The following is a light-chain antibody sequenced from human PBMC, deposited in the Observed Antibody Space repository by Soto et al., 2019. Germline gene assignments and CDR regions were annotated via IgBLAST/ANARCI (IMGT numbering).Light chain of an antibody. CDR2: GVS. Sequence: EIVLTQSPGTLSLSPGERATLSCRASQSVSSGHLAWYQQKPGQAPRLLIYGVSSRATGIPDRFSGSGSGRDFTLTISGLEPEDFAVYYCQQYGSSPLISFGQGTRLEIK. V-gene: IGKV3-20*01. CDR3: QQYGSSPLIS. CDR1: QSVSSGH. J-gene: IGKJ5*01.